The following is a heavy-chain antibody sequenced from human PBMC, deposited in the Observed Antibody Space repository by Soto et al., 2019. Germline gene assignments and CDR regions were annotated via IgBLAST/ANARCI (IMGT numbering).Heavy chain of an antibody. V-gene: IGHV3-21*01. Sequence: EVQLVESGGGLVKPGGSLRLSCAASGFTFSSYSMNWVRQAPGKGLEWVSSISSSSSYIYYADSVKGRFTISRDNAKNSLYLQMNSLRAEDTAVYYCARDERPYSSSSYYYYYYMDVWGKGTTVTVSS. CDR1: GFTFSSYS. J-gene: IGHJ6*03. CDR3: ARDERPYSSSSYYYYYYMDV. CDR2: ISSSSSYI. D-gene: IGHD6-6*01.